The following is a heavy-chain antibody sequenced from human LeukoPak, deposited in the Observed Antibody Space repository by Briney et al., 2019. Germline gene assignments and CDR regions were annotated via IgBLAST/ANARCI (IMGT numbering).Heavy chain of an antibody. J-gene: IGHJ4*02. Sequence: GGSLRLSCAASGFTFDDYAMHWVRQAPGKGLEWVSLISGDGGSTYYADSVKGRFTISRDNSKNSLYLQMNSLRTEGTALYYCAKGGGRGYYFDYWGQGTLVTVSS. CDR3: AKGGGRGYYFDY. CDR2: ISGDGGST. CDR1: GFTFDDYA. V-gene: IGHV3-43*02. D-gene: IGHD3-16*01.